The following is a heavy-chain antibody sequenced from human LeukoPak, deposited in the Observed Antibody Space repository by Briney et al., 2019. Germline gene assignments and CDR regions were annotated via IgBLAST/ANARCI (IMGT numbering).Heavy chain of an antibody. D-gene: IGHD2-8*01. J-gene: IGHJ3*02. CDR2: IYSGGST. Sequence: PGGSLRLSCAASGFTVSSNYMSWVRQAPGKGLEWVSVIYSGGSTYYADSVKGRFTISRDNSKNTRYLQMNSLRAEDTAVYYCARDPGLMDVRGAFDIWGQGTMVTVSS. CDR1: GFTVSSNY. CDR3: ARDPGLMDVRGAFDI. V-gene: IGHV3-53*01.